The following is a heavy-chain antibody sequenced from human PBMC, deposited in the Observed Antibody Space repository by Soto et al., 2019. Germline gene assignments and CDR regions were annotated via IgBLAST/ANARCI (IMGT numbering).Heavy chain of an antibody. CDR2: IIPIFGTA. J-gene: IGHJ4*02. D-gene: IGHD3-22*01. CDR3: ARRGLGNYYDSSGSGSDY. V-gene: IGHV1-69*01. Sequence: VQLVQSGAEVKKPGSSVKVSCKASGGTFSSYAISWVRQAPGQGLEWMGGIIPIFGTANYAQKFQGRVTITADESTSTAYMELSSLRSEDTAVYYCARRGLGNYYDSSGSGSDYWGQGTLVTVSS. CDR1: GGTFSSYA.